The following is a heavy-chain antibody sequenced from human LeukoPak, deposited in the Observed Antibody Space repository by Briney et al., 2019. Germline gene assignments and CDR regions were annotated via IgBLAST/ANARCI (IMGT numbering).Heavy chain of an antibody. CDR1: GGSISSSLYY. J-gene: IGHJ4*02. CDR2: IYYSGSP. D-gene: IGHD2-15*01. V-gene: IGHV4-39*01. Sequence: SETPSLTCTVSGGSISSSLYYWGWIRQPPGKGLEWIGIIYYSGSPFYNPSLKSLVTISVDTSKNQFTLKLNSVTAADTAVYYCARRGYGASRRYFDYWGQGTLVTVSS. CDR3: ARRGYGASRRYFDY.